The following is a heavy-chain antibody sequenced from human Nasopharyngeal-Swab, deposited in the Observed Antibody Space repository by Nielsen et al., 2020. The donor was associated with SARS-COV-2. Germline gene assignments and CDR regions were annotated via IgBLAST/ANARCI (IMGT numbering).Heavy chain of an antibody. Sequence: GSLRLSCTVSGGSISSYYWSWIRQPPGKGLEWIGYIYYSGSTNYNPSLKSRVTISVDTSKNQFSLKLSSVTAADTAVYYCARHRGAARTDAFDIWGQGTLVTVSS. CDR3: ARHRGAARTDAFDI. CDR2: IYYSGST. J-gene: IGHJ3*02. CDR1: GGSISSYY. V-gene: IGHV4-59*01. D-gene: IGHD3-10*01.